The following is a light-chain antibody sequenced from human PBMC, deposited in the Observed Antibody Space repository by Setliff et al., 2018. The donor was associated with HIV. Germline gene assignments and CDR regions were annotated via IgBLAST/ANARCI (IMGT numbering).Light chain of an antibody. CDR2: EVD. CDR3: SSYTSSSTNVV. V-gene: IGLV2-14*02. CDR1: SSDVGSYNL. J-gene: IGLJ2*01. Sequence: QSALTQPASVSGSPGQSITISCTGTSSDVGSYNLVSWYQQHPGKAPKLMIYEVDTRPSGVSNRFSGSKSGNTASLTISGLQAEDEADYYCSSYTSSSTNVVFGGGTKVTVL.